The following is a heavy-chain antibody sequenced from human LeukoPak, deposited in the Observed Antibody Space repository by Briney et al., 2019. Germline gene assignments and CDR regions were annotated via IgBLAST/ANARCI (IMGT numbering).Heavy chain of an antibody. V-gene: IGHV3-53*01. Sequence: QPGGSLRLSCAASGFTVSGNYMTWVRQAPGRGLEWVSLIYAGGNTYYPASVKGRFTISRDNSKNTLYLQMNSLRAEDTAVYYCASGEWPQDYWGHGTLVSVSS. CDR2: IYAGGNT. CDR1: GFTVSGNY. D-gene: IGHD3-10*01. J-gene: IGHJ4*01. CDR3: ASGEWPQDY.